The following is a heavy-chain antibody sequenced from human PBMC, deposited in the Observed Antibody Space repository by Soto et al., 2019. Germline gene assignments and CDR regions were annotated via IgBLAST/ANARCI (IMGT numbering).Heavy chain of an antibody. CDR2: INAGNGYT. D-gene: IGHD1-1*01. J-gene: IGHJ4*02. Sequence: GASVKVSCKTSGYTFANYPMHWVRQAPGQTLEWMGWINAGNGYTKYSQKFQGRVTITRDTSASIAYMELSSLRSEDTAVYYCAKDRPRRTSGYFFDYWGQGTPVTVSS. V-gene: IGHV1-3*01. CDR1: GYTFANYP. CDR3: AKDRPRRTSGYFFDY.